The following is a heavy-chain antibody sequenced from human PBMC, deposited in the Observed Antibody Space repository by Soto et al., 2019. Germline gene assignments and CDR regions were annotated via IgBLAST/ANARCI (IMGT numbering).Heavy chain of an antibody. D-gene: IGHD2-21*01. CDR2: INHLGSI. CDR3: ARGGISHWAYFYYMDV. V-gene: IGHV4-34*01. J-gene: IGHJ6*03. Sequence: SETLSLTCVFSGGSLSDYFWSWIRQPPGMALEWIGEINHLGSINYNPSLKSRVTMSVDTSKNQFSLTLNSVTAADTATYYCARGGISHWAYFYYMDVWDGGTTVTVSS. CDR1: GGSLSDYF.